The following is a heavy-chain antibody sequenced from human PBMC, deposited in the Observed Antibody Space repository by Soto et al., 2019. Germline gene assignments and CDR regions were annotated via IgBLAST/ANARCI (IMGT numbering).Heavy chain of an antibody. Sequence: GGSLRLSCVVSGFIFSSSAMNWVRQAPGKGLEWVSTISGSGVSKYYADSVKGRFTISRDNSNNTVSLQMNSLRAEDAAVYYCAKDRSPGATTWNVFWGQGTLVTVSS. J-gene: IGHJ4*02. D-gene: IGHD1-26*01. V-gene: IGHV3-23*01. CDR3: AKDRSPGATTWNVF. CDR1: GFIFSSSA. CDR2: ISGSGVSK.